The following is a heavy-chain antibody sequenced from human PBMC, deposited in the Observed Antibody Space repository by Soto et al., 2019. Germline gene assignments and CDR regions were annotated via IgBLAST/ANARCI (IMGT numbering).Heavy chain of an antibody. V-gene: IGHV3-30*18. CDR2: ISRDGSVR. CDR1: GFTFSNYG. CDR3: AKEYCGGHCSSDYFDY. D-gene: IGHD2-21*01. Sequence: GSLKISCAASGFTFSNYGIHWVRQAPGNGLEWVAVISRDGSVRYYADSVKGRFTISRDNSKNTLYLQVNNLRAEDTAVYYCAKEYCGGHCSSDYFDYWGQGTLVTVSS. J-gene: IGHJ4*02.